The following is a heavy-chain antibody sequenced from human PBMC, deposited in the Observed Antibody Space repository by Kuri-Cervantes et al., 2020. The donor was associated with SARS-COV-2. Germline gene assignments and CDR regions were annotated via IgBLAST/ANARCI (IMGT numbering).Heavy chain of an antibody. CDR2: ISSSGSAI. CDR1: GFTFSSYE. D-gene: IGHD5-24*01. V-gene: IGHV3-48*03. J-gene: IGHJ2*01. Sequence: GESLKISCAASGFTFSSYEMHWVRQAPGKGLEWVSYISSSGSAIYYADSAKGRFTISRDNAKNSLYLQMNSLRDEDTAVYYCARESRDAYNLGSFDLWGRGTLVTVSS. CDR3: ARESRDAYNLGSFDL.